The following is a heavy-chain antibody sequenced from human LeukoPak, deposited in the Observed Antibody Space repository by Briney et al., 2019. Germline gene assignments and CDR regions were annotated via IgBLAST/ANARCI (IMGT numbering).Heavy chain of an antibody. D-gene: IGHD3-16*01. J-gene: IGHJ4*02. CDR2: IYYSGST. CDR3: ARLDYVWGRHFDY. CDR1: GGSISSSSYY. V-gene: IGHV4-39*01. Sequence: PSESMSLTCTVYGGSISSSSYYWGWIRQPPGKGLEWIGSIYYSGSTYYNPSLKSRVTISVDTSKNQFSLKLSSVTAADTAVYYCARLDYVWGRHFDYWGQGTLVTVSS.